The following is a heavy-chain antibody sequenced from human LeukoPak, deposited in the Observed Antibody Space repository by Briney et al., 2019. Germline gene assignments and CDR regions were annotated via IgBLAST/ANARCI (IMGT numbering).Heavy chain of an antibody. Sequence: GGSLSLSCAASGFTSTNLAMSWVRQPPGRGLEWVSLISGSGGSTFYADSVTGRFTISRDNSKNTLQLQMNTQRADDTAVYYCAKALRNYVSYWYFDLWGRGTLVTVSS. D-gene: IGHD3-10*02. CDR1: GFTSTNLA. CDR3: AKALRNYVSYWYFDL. CDR2: ISGSGGST. J-gene: IGHJ2*01. V-gene: IGHV3-23*01.